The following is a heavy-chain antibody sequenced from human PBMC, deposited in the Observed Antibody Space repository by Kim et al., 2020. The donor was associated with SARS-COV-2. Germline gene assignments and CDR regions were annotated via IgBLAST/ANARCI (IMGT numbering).Heavy chain of an antibody. D-gene: IGHD4-17*01. Sequence: SETLSLTCTVSGYSISSGYYWGWIRQPPGKGLEWIGSIYHSGSTYYNPSLKSRVTISVDTSKNQFSLKLSSVTAADTAVYYCASRTINYGDYVYWGQGTL. CDR3: ASRTINYGDYVY. V-gene: IGHV4-38-2*02. CDR1: GYSISSGYY. J-gene: IGHJ4*02. CDR2: IYHSGST.